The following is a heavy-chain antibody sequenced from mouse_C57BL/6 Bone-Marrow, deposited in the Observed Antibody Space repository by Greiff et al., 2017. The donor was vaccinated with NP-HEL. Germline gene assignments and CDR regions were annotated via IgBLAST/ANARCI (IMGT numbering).Heavy chain of an antibody. V-gene: IGHV14-4*01. D-gene: IGHD2-5*01. CDR1: GFNIKDDY. CDR3: THYSNYDYAMDY. CDR2: IDPENGDT. Sequence: VQLQQSGAELVRPGASVKLSCTASGFNIKDDYMHWVKQRPEQGLEWIGWIDPENGDTEYASKFQGKATITADTSSNTAYLQLSSLTSEDTAVYYCTHYSNYDYAMDYWGQGTSVTVSS. J-gene: IGHJ4*01.